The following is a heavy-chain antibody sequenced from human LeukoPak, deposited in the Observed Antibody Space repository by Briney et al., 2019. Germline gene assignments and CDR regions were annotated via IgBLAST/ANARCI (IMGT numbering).Heavy chain of an antibody. CDR1: GITLSNYG. J-gene: IGHJ4*02. Sequence: GGSLRLSCAVSGITLSNYGMSWVRQAPGKGLEWVAGISGSGGSTNYADSVKGRFTICRDNPTNALFLQMNSLRAEDTALYFCAKRGVVIRVILVGFHREAYYFDSWGQGALITVSS. D-gene: IGHD2-21*01. CDR3: AKRGVVIRVILVGFHREAYYFDS. CDR2: ISGSGGST. V-gene: IGHV3-23*01.